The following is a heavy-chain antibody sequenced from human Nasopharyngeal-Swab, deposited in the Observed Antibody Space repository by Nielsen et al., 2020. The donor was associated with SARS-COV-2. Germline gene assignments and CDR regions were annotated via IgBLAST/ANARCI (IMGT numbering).Heavy chain of an antibody. Sequence: KVSCKGSKYSFTTYWIGWVRQMPGKGLEWMGIIYPSDSDTRYSPSFQGQVTISADKSISTAYLQWSSLKASDTAMYYYARRGSSSWSYWYFDLWGRGTLVTVSS. CDR3: ARRGSSSWSYWYFDL. CDR2: IYPSDSDT. J-gene: IGHJ2*01. V-gene: IGHV5-51*01. D-gene: IGHD6-13*01. CDR1: KYSFTTYW.